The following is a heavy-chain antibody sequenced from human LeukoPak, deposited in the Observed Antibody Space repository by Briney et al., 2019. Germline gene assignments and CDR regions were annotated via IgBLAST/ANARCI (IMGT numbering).Heavy chain of an antibody. CDR1: GFTFSSYI. J-gene: IGHJ4*02. CDR2: ISRDSTYI. Sequence: GGSLRLSCAASGFTFSSYIMNWVRQAPGKGLEWVASISRDSTYIHYADSVKGRFTISRDNARNSLFLQMNSLRAEDTAIYYCASDEGNYFDYWGQGTLVTVSS. V-gene: IGHV3-21*01. CDR3: ASDEGNYFDY.